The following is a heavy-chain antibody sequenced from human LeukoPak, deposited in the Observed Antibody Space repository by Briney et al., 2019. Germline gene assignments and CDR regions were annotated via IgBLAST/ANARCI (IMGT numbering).Heavy chain of an antibody. CDR1: GGSISSYY. CDR2: IYTSGST. J-gene: IGHJ4*02. V-gene: IGHV4-4*07. D-gene: IGHD6-19*01. Sequence: SETLSLTCTVSGGSISSYYWSWIRQPAGKGLEWIGRIYTSGSTNYNPSLKSRVTMSVDTSKTQFSLKLSSVTAADTAVYYCARDRSDSSGWQYFDYWGQGTLVTVSS. CDR3: ARDRSDSSGWQYFDY.